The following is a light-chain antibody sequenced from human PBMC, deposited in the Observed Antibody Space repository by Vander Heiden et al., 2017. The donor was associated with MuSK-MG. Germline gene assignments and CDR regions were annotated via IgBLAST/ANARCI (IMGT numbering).Light chain of an antibody. Sequence: DIQMTQSPSSLSASVGDRVTITCQASQDISYYLNWYQHKPGKAPKLLIYDASNLETGVPSRFSGSGSGTDFTFTITSLQPEDIATYYCQQYHNLPPITFGQGTRLDIK. CDR1: QDISYY. CDR2: DAS. J-gene: IGKJ5*01. V-gene: IGKV1-33*01. CDR3: QQYHNLPPIT.